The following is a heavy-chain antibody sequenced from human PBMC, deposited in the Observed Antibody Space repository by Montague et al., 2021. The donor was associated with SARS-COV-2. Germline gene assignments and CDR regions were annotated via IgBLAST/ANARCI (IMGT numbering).Heavy chain of an antibody. CDR3: ARDTRIAMLVVVTRYGLDV. CDR2: IYYTGST. CDR1: GGSISSSSYY. J-gene: IGHJ6*02. V-gene: IGHV4-39*07. D-gene: IGHD3-22*01. Sequence: SEILSLTRTVSGGSISSSSYYWGWIRQPPGKGLEWIGSIYYTGSTYYNPSLKSRVTISVDTSKNQFSLKLSSVTAADTAVYYCARDTRIAMLVVVTRYGLDVWAKGPRSPSP.